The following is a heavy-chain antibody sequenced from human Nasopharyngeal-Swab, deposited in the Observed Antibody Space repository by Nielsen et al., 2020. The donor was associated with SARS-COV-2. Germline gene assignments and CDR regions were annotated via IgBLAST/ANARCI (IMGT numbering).Heavy chain of an antibody. CDR1: GYTFTSYY. CDR3: ARDRGVNDYVWGSYRKSDAFDN. D-gene: IGHD3-16*02. J-gene: IGHJ3*02. Sequence: ASVKVSCKASGYTFTSYYMHWVRQAPGQGLEWMGIINPSGGSTSYAQKFQGRVTMTRDTSTSTVYMELSSLRSEDTAVYYCARDRGVNDYVWGSYRKSDAFDNWGQGTMVTVSS. CDR2: INPSGGST. V-gene: IGHV1-46*01.